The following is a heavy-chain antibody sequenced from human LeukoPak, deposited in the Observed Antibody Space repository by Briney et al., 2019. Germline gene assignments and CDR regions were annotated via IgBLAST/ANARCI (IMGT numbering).Heavy chain of an antibody. V-gene: IGHV1-69*13. CDR1: GGTFSSYA. J-gene: IGHJ5*02. Sequence: SVKVSCKASGGTFSSYAISWVRQAPGHGLEWMGGIIPIFGTANYAQKFQGRVTITADESTSTAYMELSSLRSEDTAVYYCAGLTVSGSYFRTWGQGTLVTVSS. D-gene: IGHD3-10*01. CDR2: IIPIFGTA. CDR3: AGLTVSGSYFRT.